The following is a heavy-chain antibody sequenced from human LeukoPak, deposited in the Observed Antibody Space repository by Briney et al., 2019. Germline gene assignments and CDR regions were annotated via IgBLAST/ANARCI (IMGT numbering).Heavy chain of an antibody. J-gene: IGHJ6*02. V-gene: IGHV3-30-3*01. CDR3: ARATLGSRYGMDV. D-gene: IGHD2-2*03. CDR1: GFTFSSYA. CDR2: ISYDGSNK. Sequence: GGSLRLSCAASGFTFSSYAMHWVRQAPGKGLEWVAVISYDGSNKYYADSVKGRFTISRDNSKNTLYLQMNSLRAEDTAVYYCARATLGSRYGMDVWGQGTTVTVSS.